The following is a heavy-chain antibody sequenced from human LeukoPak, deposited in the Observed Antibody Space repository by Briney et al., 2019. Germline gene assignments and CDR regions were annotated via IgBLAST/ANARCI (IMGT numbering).Heavy chain of an antibody. V-gene: IGHV4-59*01. J-gene: IGHJ6*03. Sequence: PSETLSLTCTVSGGSISSYYWSWIRQPPGEGLEWFGYIYYSGITNDNPSLKSRVTISLDTSKNQFSLKLSSVTAADTAVYYCARDIRGYSYGLSEYYYYYYMDVWGKGTTVTVSS. CDR1: GGSISSYY. CDR3: ARDIRGYSYGLSEYYYYYYMDV. CDR2: IYYSGIT. D-gene: IGHD5-18*01.